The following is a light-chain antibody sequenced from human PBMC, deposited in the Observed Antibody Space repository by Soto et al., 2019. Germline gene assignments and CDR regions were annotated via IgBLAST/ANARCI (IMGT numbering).Light chain of an antibody. CDR2: DTS. Sequence: DIQMTQSPSTPSASVGDRVTITCRASQYISSWLAWYQQKPGTAPRLLIYDTSNLEDGVHSTFGGSGSATDFTLTVRRLQPDDSATYYCQQYNTYPWTFGQGTKVDIK. J-gene: IGKJ1*01. CDR1: QYISSW. V-gene: IGKV1-5*01. CDR3: QQYNTYPWT.